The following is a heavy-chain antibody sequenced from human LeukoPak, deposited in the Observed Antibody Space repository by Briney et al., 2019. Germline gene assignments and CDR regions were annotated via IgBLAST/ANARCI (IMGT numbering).Heavy chain of an antibody. Sequence: GASVKVSCKASGGTFSSYAISWVRQAPGQGLEWMGGNIPIFGTANYAQKFQGRVTITADESTSTAYMELSSLRSEDTAVYYCARSYCSSTSCPLDYYYYGMDVRGKGTTVTVSS. V-gene: IGHV1-69*13. D-gene: IGHD2-2*01. CDR1: GGTFSSYA. J-gene: IGHJ6*04. CDR2: NIPIFGTA. CDR3: ARSYCSSTSCPLDYYYYGMDV.